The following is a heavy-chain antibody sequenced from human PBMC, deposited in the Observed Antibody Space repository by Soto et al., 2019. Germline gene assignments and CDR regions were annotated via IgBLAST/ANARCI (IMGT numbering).Heavy chain of an antibody. J-gene: IGHJ3*02. Sequence: SVKVSCKASGGTFSSYAISWVRQAPGQGLEWMGGIIPIFGTANYAQKFQGRVTITADKSTSTAYMELSSLRSEDTAVYYCASRTAGYSYGPGAFDIWGQGTMVTV. CDR2: IIPIFGTA. V-gene: IGHV1-69*06. CDR3: ASRTAGYSYGPGAFDI. D-gene: IGHD5-18*01. CDR1: GGTFSSYA.